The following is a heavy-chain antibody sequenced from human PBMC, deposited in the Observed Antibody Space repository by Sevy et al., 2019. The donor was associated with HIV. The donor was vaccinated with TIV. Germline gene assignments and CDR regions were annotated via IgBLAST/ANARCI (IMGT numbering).Heavy chain of an antibody. Sequence: GGSLRLSCEASGFTFRSYEMNWVHQAPGKGLEWLSYISTGGRTIYYTDSVKGRFTISRDNAKNSLHLQMNSLRDEDTAVYYCATSRRDDYNYYFEYWGQGTLVTVSS. CDR2: ISTGGRTI. D-gene: IGHD4-4*01. CDR1: GFTFRSYE. J-gene: IGHJ4*02. V-gene: IGHV3-48*03. CDR3: ATSRRDDYNYYFEY.